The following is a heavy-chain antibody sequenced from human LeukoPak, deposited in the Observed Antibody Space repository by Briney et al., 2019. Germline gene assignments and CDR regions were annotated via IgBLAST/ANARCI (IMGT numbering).Heavy chain of an antibody. CDR1: GGSISSYY. J-gene: IGHJ6*02. CDR3: ARVMDGSESYYNVLYYYYYGMDV. D-gene: IGHD3-10*01. Sequence: PSETLSLTCTVSGGSISSYYWSWIRQPPGKGLEWIGYIYYSGSTNYNPSLKSRVTISVDTSKNQFSLKLSSVTAADTAVYYCARVMDGSESYYNVLYYYYYGMDVWGQGTTVTVSS. V-gene: IGHV4-59*01. CDR2: IYYSGST.